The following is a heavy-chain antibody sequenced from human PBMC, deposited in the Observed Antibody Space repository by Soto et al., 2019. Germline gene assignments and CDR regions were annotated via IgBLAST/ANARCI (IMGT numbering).Heavy chain of an antibody. CDR1: GFTLSGHG. J-gene: IGHJ4*02. Sequence: VASGGGVVQPGRSLSLSCAASGFTLSGHGLHWVRQAPGKGLEWVAVVTHDGTERHYPDSVKGRFTITRDISKNTFYLQMNSLRVEDTAMYYCAREKNSGYYRTDDYWGQGTLVTVSS. CDR2: VTHDGTER. CDR3: AREKNSGYYRTDDY. V-gene: IGHV3-30*03. D-gene: IGHD3-10*01.